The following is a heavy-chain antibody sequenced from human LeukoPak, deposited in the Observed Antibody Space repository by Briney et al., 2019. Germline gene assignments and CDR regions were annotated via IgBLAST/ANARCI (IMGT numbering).Heavy chain of an antibody. J-gene: IGHJ4*02. CDR1: GGSISRYY. CDR3: AARTSSSWFSEDY. V-gene: IGHV4-59*01. Sequence: SETLSLTCTVSGGSISRYYWNWIQQPPGKGLEWIGYLYDSGSTTYSPSLGSRVTISVDTSKNQLSLKLRSVTAADTAVYYCAARTSSSWFSEDYWGQGTLVTVSS. D-gene: IGHD6-13*01. CDR2: LYDSGST.